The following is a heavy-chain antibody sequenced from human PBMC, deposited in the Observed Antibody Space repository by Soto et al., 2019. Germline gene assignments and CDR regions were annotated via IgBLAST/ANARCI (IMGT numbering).Heavy chain of an antibody. CDR3: ARAPEEANITGTGVDYYYYGMDV. Sequence: QVQLVQSGAEVKKPGSSVKVSCKASGGTFSSYAISWVRQAPGQGLEWMGGIIPIFGTANYAQKFQGRVTITADESTSTAYMELSSLRSEDTAVYYCARAPEEANITGTGVDYYYYGMDVWGQGTTVTVSS. D-gene: IGHD1-7*01. CDR2: IIPIFGTA. J-gene: IGHJ6*02. V-gene: IGHV1-69*01. CDR1: GGTFSSYA.